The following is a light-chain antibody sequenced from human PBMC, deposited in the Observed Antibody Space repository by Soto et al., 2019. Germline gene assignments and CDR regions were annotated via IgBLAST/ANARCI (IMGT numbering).Light chain of an antibody. V-gene: IGKV1-33*01. CDR1: QSISSW. J-gene: IGKJ1*01. CDR2: DAS. Sequence: DIQMTQSPSTLSASVGDRVTITCRASQSISSWLAWYQQKPGKAPKLLIYDASNLETGVPSRFSGSGSGTDFTFTISSLQPEDIATYYCQQYDNLPWTFGQGTKVE. CDR3: QQYDNLPWT.